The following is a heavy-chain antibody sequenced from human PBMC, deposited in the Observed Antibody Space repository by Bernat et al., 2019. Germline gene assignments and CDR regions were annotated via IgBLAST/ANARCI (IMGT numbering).Heavy chain of an antibody. CDR1: GFTFSKAW. Sequence: EVQLVESGGGLVKPGGSLRLSCAASGFTFSKAWMNWVRQAPGKGLEWVGRIRAKTDGGTTDYAAPVKGRFTISRDDSKNTLYLQMNSLKTEDTALYYCTTGGITMVSSGYDYWGQGTLVTVSS. D-gene: IGHD3-10*01. V-gene: IGHV3-15*07. CDR3: TTGGITMVSSGYDY. J-gene: IGHJ4*02. CDR2: IRAKTDGGTT.